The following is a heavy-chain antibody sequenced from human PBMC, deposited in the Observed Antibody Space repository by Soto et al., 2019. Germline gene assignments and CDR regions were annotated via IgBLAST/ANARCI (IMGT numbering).Heavy chain of an antibody. J-gene: IGHJ3*02. CDR3: AKVEYCSGGSCYGAFDI. CDR1: GFTFSSYA. D-gene: IGHD2-15*01. CDR2: ISGSGGST. V-gene: IGHV3-23*01. Sequence: GGSLRLSCAASGFTFSSYAMSWVRQAPGKGLEWVSAISGSGGSTYYADSVKGRFTISRDNSKNTLYLQMNSLRAEDTAVYYCAKVEYCSGGSCYGAFDIWGQGTMVTVSS.